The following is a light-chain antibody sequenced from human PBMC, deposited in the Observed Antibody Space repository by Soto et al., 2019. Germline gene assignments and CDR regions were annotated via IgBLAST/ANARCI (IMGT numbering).Light chain of an antibody. CDR1: QGISNY. CDR2: AAS. J-gene: IGKJ3*01. V-gene: IGKV1-9*01. CDR3: QHLNSYPG. Sequence: DIQLTQSPSFLSASVGDRVTITCRASQGISNYLAWYQQKPGKAPKLLIYAASTLQSGVPSRFSGSGSVTEFTLTISGLQHEDFATYYCQHLNSYPGFGPGTKVDIK.